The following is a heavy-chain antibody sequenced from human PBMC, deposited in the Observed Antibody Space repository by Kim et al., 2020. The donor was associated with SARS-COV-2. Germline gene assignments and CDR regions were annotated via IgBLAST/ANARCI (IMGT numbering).Heavy chain of an antibody. J-gene: IGHJ4*02. Sequence: VKGRFTISRDNAKNSLYLQMNSLGDEDTAVYYCARDRSAYDILTGAPLDYWGQGTLVTVSS. D-gene: IGHD3-9*01. V-gene: IGHV3-48*02. CDR3: ARDRSAYDILTGAPLDY.